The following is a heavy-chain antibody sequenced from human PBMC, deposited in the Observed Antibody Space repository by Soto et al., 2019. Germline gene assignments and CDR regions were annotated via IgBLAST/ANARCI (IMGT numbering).Heavy chain of an antibody. CDR3: ARDAGSGYYYLSFGPRLDP. CDR2: IWYDGSNK. D-gene: IGHD3-22*01. Sequence: GGSLRLSCAASGFTFSSYGMHWVRQAPGKXLEWVAVIWYDGSNKYYADSVKGRFTISRDNSKNTLYLQMNSLRAEDTAVYYCARDAGSGYYYLSFGPRLDPWGQGTLVTVSS. J-gene: IGHJ5*02. V-gene: IGHV3-33*01. CDR1: GFTFSSYG.